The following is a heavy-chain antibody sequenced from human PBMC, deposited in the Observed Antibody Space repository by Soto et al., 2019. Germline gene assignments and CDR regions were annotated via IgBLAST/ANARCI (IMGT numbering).Heavy chain of an antibody. J-gene: IGHJ3*02. Sequence: SLSCAASGFTFSSYAMSWVRQAPGKGLEWVSAISGSGGSTYYADSVKGRFTISRDNSKNTLYLQMNSLRAEDTAVYYCAKDRGYYYDSSAAFDIWGQGXMVTV. CDR1: GFTFSSYA. D-gene: IGHD3-22*01. V-gene: IGHV3-23*01. CDR2: ISGSGGST. CDR3: AKDRGYYYDSSAAFDI.